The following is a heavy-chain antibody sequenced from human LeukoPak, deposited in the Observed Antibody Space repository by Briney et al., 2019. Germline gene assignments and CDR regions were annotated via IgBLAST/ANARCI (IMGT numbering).Heavy chain of an antibody. Sequence: ASVKVCCKVAGSTLTELSMHWVRQVPGNGLELMGVFDPDDGETIYAQKFQGRVTMTEYTSTDTAYMELTSLRSEDTAVYYCAKDFGEVIAALRYNCNPSCFDPWGQGTLVTVSS. J-gene: IGHJ5*02. D-gene: IGHD1-20*01. CDR1: GSTLTELS. V-gene: IGHV1-24*01. CDR3: AKDFGEVIAALRYNCNPSCFDP. CDR2: FDPDDGET.